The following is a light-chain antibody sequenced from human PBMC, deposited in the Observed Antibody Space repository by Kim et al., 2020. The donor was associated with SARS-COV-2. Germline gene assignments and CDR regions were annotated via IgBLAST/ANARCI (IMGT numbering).Light chain of an antibody. J-gene: IGLJ2*01. CDR3: AAWDDSLNGLV. CDR2: SNI. CDR1: RSNVGSTA. V-gene: IGLV1-44*01. Sequence: GQRVTISCSGSRSNVGSTAVIWYQQLPGMAPKFLIYSNILRPSGVPDRFSGSKSGTSASLAISGLQSEDEADYYCAAWDDSLNGLVFGGGTQLTVL.